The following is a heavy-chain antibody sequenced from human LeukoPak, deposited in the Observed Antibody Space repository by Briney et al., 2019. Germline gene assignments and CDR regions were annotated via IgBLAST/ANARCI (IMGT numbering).Heavy chain of an antibody. CDR3: AIITEGCSYGGYFDY. D-gene: IGHD5-18*01. Sequence: GGSLRLSCAASGFSFRSFSRSGVRQAPGKGLEYVSAISSNGGGTFYANSVKGRFTISRDNAKNTLYLQVGSLRVDDMGVYYCAIITEGCSYGGYFDYLGQGTLVTVSS. CDR2: ISSNGGGT. V-gene: IGHV3-64*01. J-gene: IGHJ4*02. CDR1: GFSFRSFS.